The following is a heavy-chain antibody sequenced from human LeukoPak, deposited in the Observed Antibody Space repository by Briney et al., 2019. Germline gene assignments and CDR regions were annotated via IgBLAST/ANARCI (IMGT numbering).Heavy chain of an antibody. D-gene: IGHD1-1*01. J-gene: IGHJ4*02. Sequence: GRSLRLSCEASGFTFDDYAMHWVRQAPGKGLEWVSGISWNSGSIGYADSVKGRFTISRDNAKNSLYLQMNSLRAEDMALYYRAKDNGEDITMDYFDYWGQGTLVTVSS. CDR3: AKDNGEDITMDYFDY. CDR2: ISWNSGSI. CDR1: GFTFDDYA. V-gene: IGHV3-9*03.